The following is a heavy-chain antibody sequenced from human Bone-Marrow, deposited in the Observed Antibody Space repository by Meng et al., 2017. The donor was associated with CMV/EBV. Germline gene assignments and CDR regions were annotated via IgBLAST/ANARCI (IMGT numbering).Heavy chain of an antibody. J-gene: IGHJ4*02. CDR2: IYYSGST. V-gene: IGHV4-59*01. CDR3: ARGSSDYWSGYTHFDY. Sequence: SETLSLTCTASGGSISSYYWCWIRQPPGKGLEWIGYIYYSGSTNYNPSLKSRVTISVDTSKNQFSLNLSSVTAADTAVYYCARGSSDYWSGYTHFDYWGQGTLVTVSS. D-gene: IGHD3-3*01. CDR1: GGSISSYY.